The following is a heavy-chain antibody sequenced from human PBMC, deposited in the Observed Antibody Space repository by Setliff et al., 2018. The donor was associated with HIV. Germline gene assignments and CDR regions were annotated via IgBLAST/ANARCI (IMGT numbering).Heavy chain of an antibody. J-gene: IGHJ3*02. D-gene: IGHD3-10*01. CDR1: GNTFSSHY. V-gene: IGHV1-46*01. Sequence: APVKVSCKASGNTFSSHYMHWVRPAPGKGLEWMGLINPSGDITSYAEKFQGRVTMTRDTSTSTVYMELRSLRSEDTAIYYCASKGGSGNYPDSDAFDIWGQGTLVTVSS. CDR2: INPSGDIT. CDR3: ASKGGSGNYPDSDAFDI.